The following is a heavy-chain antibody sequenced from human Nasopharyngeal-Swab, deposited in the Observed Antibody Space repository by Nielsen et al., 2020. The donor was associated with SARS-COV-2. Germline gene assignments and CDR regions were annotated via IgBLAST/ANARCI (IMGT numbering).Heavy chain of an antibody. CDR2: ISYDGSNK. CDR1: GFTFCSYA. V-gene: IGHV3-30*04. CDR3: ARDQLGDTAMVTLDY. Sequence: GGSLRLSCAASGFTFCSYAMHWVRQAPGKGLEWVAVISYDGSNKYYADSVKGRFTISRDNSKNTLYLQMNSLRAEDTAVYYCARDQLGDTAMVTLDYWGQGTLVTASS. D-gene: IGHD5-18*01. J-gene: IGHJ4*02.